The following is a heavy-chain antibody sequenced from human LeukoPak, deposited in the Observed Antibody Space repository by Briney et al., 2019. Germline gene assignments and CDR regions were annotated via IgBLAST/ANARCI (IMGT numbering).Heavy chain of an antibody. V-gene: IGHV3-53*01. Sequence: GGSLRLSCAASGFTVSSNYMSWVRQAPGKGLEWVSVIYSGSSTYYADSVKGRFTISRDNSKNTLYLQMNSLRAEDTAVYYCARHGSITMVRGRLRYYYMDVWGKGTTVTISS. J-gene: IGHJ6*03. CDR3: ARHGSITMVRGRLRYYYMDV. CDR1: GFTVSSNY. D-gene: IGHD3-10*01. CDR2: IYSGSST.